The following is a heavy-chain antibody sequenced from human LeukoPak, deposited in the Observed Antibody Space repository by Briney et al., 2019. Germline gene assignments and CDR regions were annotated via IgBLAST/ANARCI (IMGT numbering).Heavy chain of an antibody. J-gene: IGHJ4*02. Sequence: GASVKVSCKASGYTFTSYYMYWVRQAPGQGLEWMGIINPSGGSTSYAQKFQGRVTMTRDTSTSTVYMELSSLRSDDTAVYYCARGGPFPSSSSSREYYLDYWGQGTLVTVSS. CDR3: ARGGPFPSSSSSREYYLDY. D-gene: IGHD6-6*01. CDR2: INPSGGST. CDR1: GYTFTSYY. V-gene: IGHV1-46*01.